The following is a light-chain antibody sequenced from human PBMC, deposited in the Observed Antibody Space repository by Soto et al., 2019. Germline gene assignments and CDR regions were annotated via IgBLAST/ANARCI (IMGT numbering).Light chain of an antibody. Sequence: LTQPASVSGSPGQSITISCTGTSIDVGHPYNYVSWYQQYPGKAPKLLILGVSNRPSGISGRFSGSKSGNTASLAISGLQPEDEADYYCMSYIASTTTHWVLGGGTKVTVL. CDR2: GVS. J-gene: IGLJ3*02. V-gene: IGLV2-14*03. CDR3: MSYIASTTTHWV. CDR1: SIDVGHPYNY.